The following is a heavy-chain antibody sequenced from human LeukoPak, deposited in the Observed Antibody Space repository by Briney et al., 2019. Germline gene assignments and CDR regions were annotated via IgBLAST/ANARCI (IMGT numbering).Heavy chain of an antibody. J-gene: IGHJ4*02. CDR2: ITPILGIA. V-gene: IGHV1-69*02. CDR3: ALFLPGYYFVY. Sequence: GASVKVSCKASGGTFSSYTISWVRQAPGQGLEWMGRITPILGIANYAQKFQGRVTITADKSTSTAYMELSSLRSEDTAVYYCALFLPGYYFVYWGQGTLVTVSS. CDR1: GGTFSSYT. D-gene: IGHD2-21*01.